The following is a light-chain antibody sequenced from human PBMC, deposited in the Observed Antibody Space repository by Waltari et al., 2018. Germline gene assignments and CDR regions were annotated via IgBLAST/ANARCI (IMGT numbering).Light chain of an antibody. Sequence: VLLTQSPDTLSLSPGQTATLSCRASESVSKFLAWYQQKPGQRPRLLIYDVSTRAPGIPARFSGSGFGTEFTLTISSLEPEDFAVYYCQQRKNWHLTFGGGTRVE. CDR2: DVS. CDR1: ESVSKF. CDR3: QQRKNWHLT. J-gene: IGKJ4*01. V-gene: IGKV3-11*01.